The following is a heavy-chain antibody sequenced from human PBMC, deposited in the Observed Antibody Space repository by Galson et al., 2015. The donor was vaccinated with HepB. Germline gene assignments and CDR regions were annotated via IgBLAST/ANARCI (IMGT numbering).Heavy chain of an antibody. CDR1: GGTFSSYA. CDR2: IIPILGIA. V-gene: IGHV1-69*10. D-gene: IGHD3-3*01. Sequence: SVKVSCKASGGTFSSYAISWVRQAPGQGLEWMGGIIPILGIANYAQKFQGRVTITADKSTSTAYMELSSLRSEDTAVYYCARAVYYDFWSGPRAESGYYYYMDVWGKGTTVTVSS. J-gene: IGHJ6*03. CDR3: ARAVYYDFWSGPRAESGYYYYMDV.